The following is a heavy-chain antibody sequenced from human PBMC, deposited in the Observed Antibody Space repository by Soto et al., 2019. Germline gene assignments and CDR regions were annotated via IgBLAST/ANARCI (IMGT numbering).Heavy chain of an antibody. D-gene: IGHD6-19*01. Sequence: QVQLVQSGAEVKKPGASVKVSCKASGYTFTSYAMHWVRQAPGQRLEWMGWINAGNGNTKYSQKFQGRVTITRDTSASTAYMELSSLRSEDTAVYYCARSIAVAGTRYYYYYGMDVWGQGTTVTVSS. CDR3: ARSIAVAGTRYYYYYGMDV. CDR1: GYTFTSYA. J-gene: IGHJ6*02. CDR2: INAGNGNT. V-gene: IGHV1-3*01.